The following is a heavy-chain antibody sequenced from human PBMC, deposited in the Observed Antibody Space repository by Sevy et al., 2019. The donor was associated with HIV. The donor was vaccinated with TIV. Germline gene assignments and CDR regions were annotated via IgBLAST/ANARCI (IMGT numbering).Heavy chain of an antibody. V-gene: IGHV3-15*01. D-gene: IGHD3-10*01. J-gene: IGHJ6*02. CDR3: TTDRGIVLDYYDMDV. CDR1: GFTFSNAW. Sequence: GGSLRLSCAASGFTFSNAWMSWVRQAPGKGLEWVGRIKSKTDGGTTDYAAPVKGRFTISRDDSKNTLYLQMNSLKTEDTAVYYCTTDRGIVLDYYDMDVWGQGTTVTVSS. CDR2: IKSKTDGGTT.